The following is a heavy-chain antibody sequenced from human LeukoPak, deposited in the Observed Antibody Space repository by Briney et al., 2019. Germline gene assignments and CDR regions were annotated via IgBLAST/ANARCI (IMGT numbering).Heavy chain of an antibody. D-gene: IGHD2-15*01. CDR3: ARDRYCSGGSCKVFDY. CDR2: IYSGGST. CDR1: GSTVSSNY. V-gene: IGHV3-53*01. J-gene: IGHJ4*02. Sequence: PGGSLRLSCAASGSTVSSNYMSWVRQAPGKGLDWVSVIYSGGSTYYADSLKGRFTISRDNSKNTLYLQMNSLRAEDTAVYYCARDRYCSGGSCKVFDYWGQGTLVTVSS.